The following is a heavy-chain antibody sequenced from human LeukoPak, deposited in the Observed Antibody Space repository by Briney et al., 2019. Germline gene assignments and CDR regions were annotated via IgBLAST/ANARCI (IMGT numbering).Heavy chain of an antibody. D-gene: IGHD6-19*01. CDR3: ARAPGYSSGWYDY. CDR2: IYYSGSS. Sequence: SETLSLTCTVSGGSISSYYWSWIRHPPGKGLEWIGSIYYSGSSNYNPSLKSRLTISVDTSKNQFSLQLSSVTAADTAVYYCARAPGYSSGWYDYWGQGTLVTVSS. J-gene: IGHJ4*02. V-gene: IGHV4-59*01. CDR1: GGSISSYY.